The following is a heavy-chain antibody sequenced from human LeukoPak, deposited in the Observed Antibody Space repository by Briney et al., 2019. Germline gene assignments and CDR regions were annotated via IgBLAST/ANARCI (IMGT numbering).Heavy chain of an antibody. CDR3: AGISGRGYSYNNWFDS. J-gene: IGHJ5*01. CDR1: GGSFSGYY. D-gene: IGHD5-18*01. Sequence: SETLSLTCAVYGGSFSGYYWSWIRQPPGKGLEWIGEINHSGSTNYNPSLKSRVTISVDTSKNQFSLKLSSVTAADTAMYYCAGISGRGYSYNNWFDSWGQGTLVTVSS. CDR2: INHSGST. V-gene: IGHV4-34*01.